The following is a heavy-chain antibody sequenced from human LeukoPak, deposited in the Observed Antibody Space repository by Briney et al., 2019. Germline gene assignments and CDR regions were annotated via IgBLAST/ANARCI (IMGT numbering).Heavy chain of an antibody. V-gene: IGHV5-10-1*01. CDR1: GYSFTNYW. CDR2: IDPSDSYT. D-gene: IGHD1-26*01. CDR3: AREVGSYSYY. Sequence: GESLKISCKGSGYSFTNYWISWVRQMPGKGLEWMGRIDPSDSYTNYSPSFQGLVTISADKSISTAYLQWRSLKASDTAMYYCAREVGSYSYYWGQGTLVTVSS. J-gene: IGHJ4*02.